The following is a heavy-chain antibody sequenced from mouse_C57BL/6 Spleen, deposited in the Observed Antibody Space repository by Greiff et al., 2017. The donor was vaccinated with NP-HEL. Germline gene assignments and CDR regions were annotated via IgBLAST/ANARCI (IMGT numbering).Heavy chain of an antibody. J-gene: IGHJ2*01. V-gene: IGHV1-82*01. CDR1: GYAFSSSW. CDR3: ARTTLADFDY. D-gene: IGHD1-1*01. CDR2: IYPGDGDT. Sequence: QVQLQQSGPELVKPGASVKISCKASGYAFSSSWMNWVKQRPGKGLEWIGRIYPGDGDTNYNGKFKGKATLTADKSSSTAYMQLSSLTSEDSAVYFCARTTLADFDYWGQGTTLTVSS.